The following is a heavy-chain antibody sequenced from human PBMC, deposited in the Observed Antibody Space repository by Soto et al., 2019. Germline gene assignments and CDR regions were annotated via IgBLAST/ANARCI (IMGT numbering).Heavy chain of an antibody. CDR3: ARDAPGVAPY. D-gene: IGHD2-15*01. Sequence: SETLYLTCTVSGGSIINGDTYLNWIRQHPEKGLEWLGYINYRGTTNYNPALKSRILISIDTSKNQFSLRLTSVTAADTAVYYCARDAPGVAPYWGQGTLVTVSS. J-gene: IGHJ4*02. CDR1: GGSIINGDTY. V-gene: IGHV4-31*03. CDR2: INYRGTT.